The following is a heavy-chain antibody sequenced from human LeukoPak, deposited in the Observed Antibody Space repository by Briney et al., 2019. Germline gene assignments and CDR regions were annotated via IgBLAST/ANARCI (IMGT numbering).Heavy chain of an antibody. CDR1: GFTFSDYA. CDR3: AKLHNLNCDY. V-gene: IGHV3-23*01. D-gene: IGHD1-14*01. CDR2: ISGSGGST. J-gene: IGHJ4*02. Sequence: GGSLRLSCAASGFTFSDYAMSWVRQAPGKGLEWVSTISGSGGSTYYADSVKGRFTISRDSSKNTLYLQMNNLRPEDTAVYYCAKLHNLNCDYWGLETLVTVSS.